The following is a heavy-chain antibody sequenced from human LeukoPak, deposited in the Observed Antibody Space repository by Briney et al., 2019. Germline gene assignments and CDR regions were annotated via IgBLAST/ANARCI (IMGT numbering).Heavy chain of an antibody. CDR3: ARTLGSGWSVGVLFDY. Sequence: SVKVSCKASGYTFTSYAISWVRQAPGQGLEWMGGIIPIFGTANYAQKFQGRVTITADKSTSTAYMELSSLRSEDTAVYYCARTLGSGWSVGVLFDYWGQGTLVTVSS. V-gene: IGHV1-69*06. CDR2: IIPIFGTA. J-gene: IGHJ4*02. D-gene: IGHD6-19*01. CDR1: GYTFTSYA.